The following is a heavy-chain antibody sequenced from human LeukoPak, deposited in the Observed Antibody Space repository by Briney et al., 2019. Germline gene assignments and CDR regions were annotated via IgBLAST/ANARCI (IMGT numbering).Heavy chain of an antibody. Sequence: GASVKVSCKASGYTFTSYAMHWVRQAPGQRLEWMGWINAGNGNTKYSQKFQGRVTITRDTSASTAYTELSSLRSEDTAVYYCARGGVQLWYDYWGQGTLVTVSS. V-gene: IGHV1-3*01. J-gene: IGHJ4*02. D-gene: IGHD5-18*01. CDR2: INAGNGNT. CDR1: GYTFTSYA. CDR3: ARGGVQLWYDY.